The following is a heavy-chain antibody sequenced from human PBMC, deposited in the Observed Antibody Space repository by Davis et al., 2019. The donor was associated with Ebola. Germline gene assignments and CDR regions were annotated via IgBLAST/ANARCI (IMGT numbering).Heavy chain of an antibody. D-gene: IGHD3-3*01. CDR2: IYHSGST. J-gene: IGHJ5*02. CDR1: GGSISSSYW. V-gene: IGHV4-4*02. CDR3: ARAGGIAIFGLQPAGRFDP. Sequence: PSETLSLTCAVSGGSISSSYWWSWVRQPPGKGLEWIGEIYHSGSTNYNPSLKSRVTISVDKSKNQFSLKLSSVTAADTAVYYCARAGGIAIFGLQPAGRFDPWGQGTLVTVSS.